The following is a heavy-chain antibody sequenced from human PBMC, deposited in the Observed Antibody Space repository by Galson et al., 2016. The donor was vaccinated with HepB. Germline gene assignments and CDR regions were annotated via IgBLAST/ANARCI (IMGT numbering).Heavy chain of an antibody. J-gene: IGHJ4*02. CDR1: GDSVSSNTVV. CDR2: TYFRSRWYH. CDR3: ARAAGNYYFEQYYFDS. V-gene: IGHV6-1*01. Sequence: CAISGDSVSSNTVVWNWIRQTPSRGLEWLGRTYFRSRWYHDYAASVRSRLTINADTSANQFSLELKSVTPEDTAVYYCARAAGNYYFEQYYFDSWGLGALVTGSS. D-gene: IGHD2/OR15-2a*01.